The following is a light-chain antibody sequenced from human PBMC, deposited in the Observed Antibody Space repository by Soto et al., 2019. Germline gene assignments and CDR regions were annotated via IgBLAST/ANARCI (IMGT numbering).Light chain of an antibody. J-gene: IGKJ1*01. CDR2: KAS. CDR3: QQYGNYPWT. Sequence: DIQMTQSPSTLSASVGDRVTITCRASQSISSWLAWYQQKPGKAPKLLIYKASTLETGVPSRFSGSGSGTEFTLTISSLQPDDFATYYCQQYGNYPWTFGQGTKVEI. CDR1: QSISSW. V-gene: IGKV1-5*03.